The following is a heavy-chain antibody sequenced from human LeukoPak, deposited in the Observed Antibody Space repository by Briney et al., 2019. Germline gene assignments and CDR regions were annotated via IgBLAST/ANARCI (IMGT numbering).Heavy chain of an antibody. Sequence: ASVKVSCKASGGTFSSYAISWVRQAPGQGLEWMGGIIPIFGTANYAQKFQGRVTITADESTSTAYMELSSLRSEDTAVYYCARGKYSGFDVVFPWGQGTLVTVSS. V-gene: IGHV1-69*13. D-gene: IGHD3-10*01. J-gene: IGHJ5*02. CDR3: ARGKYSGFDVVFP. CDR1: GGTFSSYA. CDR2: IIPIFGTA.